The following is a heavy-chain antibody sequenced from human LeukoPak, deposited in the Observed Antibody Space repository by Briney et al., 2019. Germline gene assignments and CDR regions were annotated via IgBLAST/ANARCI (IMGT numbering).Heavy chain of an antibody. D-gene: IGHD3/OR15-3a*01. Sequence: PSETLSLTCTVSGVSISSSNSYWGWMRQPPRKGLEWIGSIYYSGNTYYNASLKSQVSISIDTSKNQFSLRLTSVTAADTAVHYCARQTGSGLFILPGGQGTLVTVSS. V-gene: IGHV4-39*01. CDR3: ARQTGSGLFILP. J-gene: IGHJ4*02. CDR1: GVSISSSNSY. CDR2: IYYSGNT.